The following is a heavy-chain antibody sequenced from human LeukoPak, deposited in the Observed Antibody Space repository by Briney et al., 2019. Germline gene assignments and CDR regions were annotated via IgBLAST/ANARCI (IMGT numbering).Heavy chain of an antibody. V-gene: IGHV3-33*01. Sequence: PGGSLRLSCAASGFTFSIYGMHWVRQAPGKGLEWVAVIWNDGSSKYYADSVKGRFTISRDNSKNTLYLQMNSLRAEDTAVYYCARENSGYYPHFDYWGQGTLVTDSS. CDR1: GFTFSIYG. J-gene: IGHJ4*02. D-gene: IGHD3-22*01. CDR3: ARENSGYYPHFDY. CDR2: IWNDGSSK.